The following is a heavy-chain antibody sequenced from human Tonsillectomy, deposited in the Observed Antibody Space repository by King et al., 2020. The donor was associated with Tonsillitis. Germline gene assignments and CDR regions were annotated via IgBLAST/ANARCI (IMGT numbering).Heavy chain of an antibody. J-gene: IGHJ6*03. Sequence: QLVQSGAEVKKPGSSVKVSCKASGGTFSSYAISWVRQAPGQGLEWMGGIIPIFGTANYAQKFQGRVTITADESTSTAYMELSSLRSEDTAVYYCAGDVWGAAAGAWGYYYYYMDVWGKGTTVTVSS. V-gene: IGHV1-69*12. D-gene: IGHD6-13*01. CDR3: AGDVWGAAAGAWGYYYYYMDV. CDR1: GGTFSSYA. CDR2: IIPIFGTA.